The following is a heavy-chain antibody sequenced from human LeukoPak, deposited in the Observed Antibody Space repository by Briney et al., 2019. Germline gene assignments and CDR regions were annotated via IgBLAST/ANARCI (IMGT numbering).Heavy chain of an antibody. J-gene: IGHJ5*02. V-gene: IGHV1-69*13. CDR2: ISPIFGTA. CDR3: ARVVDIVGVPDATGWFDP. D-gene: IGHD2-2*01. Sequence: ASVKVSCKASGGTFTSYAISWVRQAPGQGLEWMGGISPIFGTANYAQKLQGRVTITADESTSTAYMELSSLRSEDTAVYYCARVVDIVGVPDATGWFDPWGQGPLVTVSS. CDR1: GGTFTSYA.